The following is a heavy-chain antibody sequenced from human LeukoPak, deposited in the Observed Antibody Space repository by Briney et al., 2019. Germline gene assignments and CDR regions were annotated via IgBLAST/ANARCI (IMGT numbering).Heavy chain of an antibody. CDR1: GYTFTGYY. CDR2: INPNSGGT. V-gene: IGHV1-2*02. D-gene: IGHD2-15*01. CDR3: ATRDVVVAATEHDY. Sequence: ASVKVSCKASGYTFTGYYMHWVRQAPGQGLEWMGWINPNSGGTNYAQKFQGRVTMTRDTSISTAYMELNRLRSDDTAVYYCATRDVVVAATEHDYWGQGTLVTVSS. J-gene: IGHJ4*02.